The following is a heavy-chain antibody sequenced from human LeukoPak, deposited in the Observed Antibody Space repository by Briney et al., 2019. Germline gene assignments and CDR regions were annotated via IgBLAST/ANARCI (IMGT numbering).Heavy chain of an antibody. CDR1: GFTFSDAW. Sequence: GGSLRLSCAASGFTFSDAWMSWVRQAPGKGLEWVGHVKIKTDGGTTDYAAPVKGRFTISRDDSKNTLYLQMNSLKIEDTAVYYCTTGTWIQLWLADFWGQGTLVTVSS. J-gene: IGHJ4*02. CDR2: VKIKTDGGTT. V-gene: IGHV3-15*01. D-gene: IGHD5-18*01. CDR3: TTGTWIQLWLADF.